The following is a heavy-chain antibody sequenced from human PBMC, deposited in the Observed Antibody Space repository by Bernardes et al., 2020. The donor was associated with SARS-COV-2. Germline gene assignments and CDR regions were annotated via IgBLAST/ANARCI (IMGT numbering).Heavy chain of an antibody. CDR1: GFTFDDYG. CDR3: ASAGYYYGMDV. V-gene: IGHV3-20*01. Sequence: GGSLRLSCAASGFTFDDYGMSWVRQAPGKGLEWVSGINWNGGSTGYADSVKGRFTISRDNAKNSLYLQMNSLRAEDTALYHCASAGYYYGMDVWGQGTTVTVSS. CDR2: INWNGGST. J-gene: IGHJ6*02.